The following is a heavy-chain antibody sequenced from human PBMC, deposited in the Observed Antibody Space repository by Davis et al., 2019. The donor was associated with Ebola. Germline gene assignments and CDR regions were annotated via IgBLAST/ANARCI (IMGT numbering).Heavy chain of an antibody. CDR1: ANTFTGYY. J-gene: IGHJ5*02. CDR2: INPNSDGT. V-gene: IGHV1-2*04. CDR3: AREAYGDMGHWFDP. D-gene: IGHD4-17*01. Sequence: AASVKVSCKASANTFTGYYMHWVRQAPGQGLEWMGWINPNSDGTNYAQKFQGWVTMTRDTSISTAYMELSRLRSDDTAVYYCAREAYGDMGHWFDPWGQGTLVTVSS.